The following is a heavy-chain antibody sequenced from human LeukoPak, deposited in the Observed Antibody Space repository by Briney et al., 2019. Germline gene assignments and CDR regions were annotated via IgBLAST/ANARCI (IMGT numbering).Heavy chain of an antibody. D-gene: IGHD3-22*01. J-gene: IGHJ5*02. CDR2: IYYSGST. CDR1: GGSISSGGYY. CDR3: ARASNGDPPLGFHP. V-gene: IGHV4-31*03. Sequence: TLSLTCTVSGGSISSGGYYWSWIRQHPGTGLEWIGYIYYSGSTYYNPSLKSRLTISLDTSKNQFSLNLSSVTAPDPAVYYFARASNGDPPLGFHPWGQGTQVTVSS.